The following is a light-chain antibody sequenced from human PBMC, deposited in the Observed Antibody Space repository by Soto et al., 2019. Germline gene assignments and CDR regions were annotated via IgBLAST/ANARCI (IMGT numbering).Light chain of an antibody. V-gene: IGLV2-14*01. CDR3: SSYTSSSTSYV. CDR1: SSDVGGYNY. Sequence: QSVLTQPASVSGSPGQSITLSCTGTSSDVGGYNYVSWYQQHPGKAPKLMIYDVSNRPSGVSNRFSGSKSGNTASLTISGLQAEDEADYYCSSYTSSSTSYVFGTGTKVTV. J-gene: IGLJ1*01. CDR2: DVS.